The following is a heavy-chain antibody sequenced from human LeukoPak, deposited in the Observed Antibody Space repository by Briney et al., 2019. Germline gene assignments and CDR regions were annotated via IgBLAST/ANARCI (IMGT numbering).Heavy chain of an antibody. J-gene: IGHJ5*02. V-gene: IGHV4-59*13. Sequence: PSETRSLTFRVSGGSTISNYWSGIRQPPGKGPEGIGYIYDVGSTNYNPSLKRRVTISIDTSKNQFSLHLNSVTASDTAVYFFARDGRNCINNSCYTYFDPWGPGILVTVSS. D-gene: IGHD2-8*01. CDR1: GGSTISNY. CDR2: IYDVGST. CDR3: ARDGRNCINNSCYTYFDP.